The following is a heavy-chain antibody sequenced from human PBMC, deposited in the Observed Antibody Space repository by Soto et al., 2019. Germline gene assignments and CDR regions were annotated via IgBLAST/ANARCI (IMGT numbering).Heavy chain of an antibody. V-gene: IGHV4-59*01. CDR2: IYYSGST. J-gene: IGHJ5*02. D-gene: IGHD3-10*01. CDR1: GGSISSYY. CDR3: ARTTRSITMVRGVIPNWFDP. Sequence: SETLSLTCTVSGGSISSYYWRWIRQPPGKGLEWIGYIYYSGSTNYNPSLKSRVTISVDTSKNQFSLKLSSVTAADTAVYYCARTTRSITMVRGVIPNWFDPWGQGTLVTVSS.